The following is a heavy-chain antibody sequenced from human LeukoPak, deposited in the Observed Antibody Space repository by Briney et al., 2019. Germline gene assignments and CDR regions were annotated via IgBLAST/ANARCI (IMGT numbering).Heavy chain of an antibody. V-gene: IGHV1-2*06. CDR3: ARVPSGWYLVDY. CDR1: GYTFTSCY. Sequence: ASVKVSCKASGYTFTSCYMHWVRQAPGQGLEWMGRINPNSGGTNYAQKFQGRVTMTRDTSISTAYMELSRLRSDDTAVYYCARVPSGWYLVDYWGQGTLVTVSS. CDR2: INPNSGGT. D-gene: IGHD6-19*01. J-gene: IGHJ4*02.